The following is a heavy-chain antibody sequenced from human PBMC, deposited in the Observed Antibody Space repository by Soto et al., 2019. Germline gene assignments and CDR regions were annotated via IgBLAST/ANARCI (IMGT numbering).Heavy chain of an antibody. J-gene: IGHJ4*02. D-gene: IGHD5-12*01. CDR2: ISSSSSYT. Sequence: PGGSLRLSCAASGFTFSDYYMSWIRQAPGKGLEWVSYISSSSSYTNYADSVKGRSTISRDNAKNSLYLQMNSLRAEDTAVYYCARGLPVRDGYNLPFDYWGQGTLVTVSS. V-gene: IGHV3-11*05. CDR1: GFTFSDYY. CDR3: ARGLPVRDGYNLPFDY.